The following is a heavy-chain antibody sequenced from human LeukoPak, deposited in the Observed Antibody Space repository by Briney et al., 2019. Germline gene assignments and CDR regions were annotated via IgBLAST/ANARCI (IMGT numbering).Heavy chain of an antibody. Sequence: PSETLSLTCTVSGGSISSYYWSWIRQPPGKGLEWIGYIYYSGSTNYNPSLKSRVTISVDTSKNQFSLKLSSVTAADTAVYYCARHGVGEFDYWGQGTLVTVSS. J-gene: IGHJ4*02. V-gene: IGHV4-59*08. CDR2: IYYSGST. CDR3: ARHGVGEFDY. CDR1: GGSISSYY. D-gene: IGHD3-16*01.